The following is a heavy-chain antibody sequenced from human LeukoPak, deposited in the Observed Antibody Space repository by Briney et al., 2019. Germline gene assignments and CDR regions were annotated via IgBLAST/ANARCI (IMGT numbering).Heavy chain of an antibody. D-gene: IGHD6-13*01. CDR1: GFTFSSYW. V-gene: IGHV3-7*01. CDR3: ASVSSGIAAAGTKDYYMDV. CDR2: IKQDGSEK. J-gene: IGHJ6*03. Sequence: PGGSLRLSCAASGFTFSSYWMSWVRQAPGKGLEWVANIKQDGSEKYYVDSVKVRFTISRDNAKNSLYLQMNSLRAEDTAVYYCASVSSGIAAAGTKDYYMDVWGKGTTVTVSS.